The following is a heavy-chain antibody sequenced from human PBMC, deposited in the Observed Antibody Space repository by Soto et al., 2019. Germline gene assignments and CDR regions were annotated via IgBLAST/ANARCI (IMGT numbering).Heavy chain of an antibody. V-gene: IGHV1-18*01. CDR2: ISAYNGNT. J-gene: IGHJ6*03. CDR1: GYTFTSYG. Sequence: GASVKVSWKASGYTFTSYGISWVRQAPGQGLEWMGWISAYNGNTNYAQKLQGRVTMTTDTSTSTAYMELRSLRSDDTAVYYCARGVLMVYYYYMDVWGKGTTVTVSS. CDR3: ARGVLMVYYYYMDV. D-gene: IGHD2-8*01.